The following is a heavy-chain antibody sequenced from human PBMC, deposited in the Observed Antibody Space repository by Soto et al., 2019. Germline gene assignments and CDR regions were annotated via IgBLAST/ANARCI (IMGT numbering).Heavy chain of an antibody. CDR1: GYNFVTFG. Sequence: QVQLLQSGAEVKEPGASVKVSCKASGYNFVTFGVSWVRQAPGQGLQWMGWITPDNGNTNYAQNFQGRATMTTDTSTSTAYMEVRSLRSDDTAVYYCARLAPCGGGTCYSLPRDLWGQGALVTVSS. D-gene: IGHD2-15*01. CDR2: ITPDNGNT. J-gene: IGHJ5*02. CDR3: ARLAPCGGGTCYSLPRDL. V-gene: IGHV1-18*01.